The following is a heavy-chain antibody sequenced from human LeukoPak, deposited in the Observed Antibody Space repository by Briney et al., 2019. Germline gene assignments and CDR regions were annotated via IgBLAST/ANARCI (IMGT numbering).Heavy chain of an antibody. D-gene: IGHD6-13*01. CDR1: GGTFSSYA. Sequence: VASVKVSCKASGGTFSSYAISWVRQAPGQGLEWMGRIIPILGIANYAQKFQGRVTITADKSTSTAYLELSSSRSADTDVYYCNAVPGIAAAGTDYWGQGTMVTVSS. V-gene: IGHV1-69*04. J-gene: IGHJ4*02. CDR2: IIPILGIA. CDR3: NAVPGIAAAGTDY.